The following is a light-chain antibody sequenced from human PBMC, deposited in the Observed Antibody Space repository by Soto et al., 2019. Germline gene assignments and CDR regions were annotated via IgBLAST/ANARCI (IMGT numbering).Light chain of an antibody. CDR1: SNDVGSYNY. CDR3: SSYTSSSTLLSV. CDR2: DVS. J-gene: IGLJ1*01. Sequence: QSALTQPASVSGSPGQSITISCTGTSNDVGSYNYVSWYQQHPGKAPKLMIYDVSNRPSGVSNRFSGSKSGNTASLTISGLQAEDEADYYCSSYTSSSTLLSVFGTGTKLTVL. V-gene: IGLV2-14*01.